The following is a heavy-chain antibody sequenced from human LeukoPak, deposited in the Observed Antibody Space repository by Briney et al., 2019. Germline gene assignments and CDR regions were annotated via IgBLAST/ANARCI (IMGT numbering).Heavy chain of an antibody. D-gene: IGHD6-13*01. CDR3: ALSSSSWFDAFDI. CDR1: GGSISTYY. CDR2: IYHSGST. J-gene: IGHJ3*02. V-gene: IGHV4-59*12. Sequence: SETLSLTCTLSGGSISTYYWSWIRQPPGKGLEWIGYIYHSGSTNYNPSLKSRVTISVDTSKNQFSLKLSSVTAADTAVYYCALSSSSWFDAFDIWGQGTMVTVSS.